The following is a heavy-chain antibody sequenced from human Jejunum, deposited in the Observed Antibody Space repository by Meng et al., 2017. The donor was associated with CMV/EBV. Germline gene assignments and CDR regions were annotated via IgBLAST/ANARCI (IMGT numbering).Heavy chain of an antibody. Sequence: WVARAPGEGLDWLDNITQDGPGKSYLDSVQSRFTISRDNATSSLSLQMTSLRAEDTAVYYCARDWGHFSGSGSYYSRFDYWGQGTLVTVSS. CDR2: ITQDGPGK. D-gene: IGHD3-10*01. V-gene: IGHV3-7*01. CDR3: ARDWGHFSGSGSYYSRFDY. J-gene: IGHJ4*02.